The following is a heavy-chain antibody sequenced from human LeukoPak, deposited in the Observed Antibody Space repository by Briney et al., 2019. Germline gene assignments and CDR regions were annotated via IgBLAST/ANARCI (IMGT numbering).Heavy chain of an antibody. D-gene: IGHD3-22*01. Sequence: EGSLRLSCAASGFTFSNAWMSWVRQAPGKGLEWVGRIKSKTDGGTTDYAAPVKGRFTISRDDSKNTLYLQMNSLKTEDTAVYYCIGDSSGYSVYWGQGTLVTVSS. CDR2: IKSKTDGGTT. CDR1: GFTFSNAW. CDR3: IGDSSGYSVY. J-gene: IGHJ4*02. V-gene: IGHV3-15*01.